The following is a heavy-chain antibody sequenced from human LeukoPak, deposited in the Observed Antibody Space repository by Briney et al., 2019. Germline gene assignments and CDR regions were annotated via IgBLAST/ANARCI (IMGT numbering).Heavy chain of an antibody. Sequence: SGPTLVNPSQTLTLPCTFSGFSLRTGGVGVGWIRQPPEQSLEWLACIDWDDDKRYSPALKSRLTITKDISKNQVILTMTNMDPVDTSTYYCAHAGSSWYAYFDYWGQGTLVTVSS. J-gene: IGHJ4*02. CDR1: GFSLRTGGVG. D-gene: IGHD6-13*01. CDR2: IDWDDDK. CDR3: AHAGSSWYAYFDY. V-gene: IGHV2-5*02.